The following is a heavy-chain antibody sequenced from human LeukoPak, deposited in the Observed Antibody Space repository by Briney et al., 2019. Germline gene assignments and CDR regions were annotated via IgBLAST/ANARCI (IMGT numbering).Heavy chain of an antibody. J-gene: IGHJ5*02. CDR2: IIPIFGTA. CDR3: ARSAYCGGDCYSNWFDP. V-gene: IGHV1-69*01. D-gene: IGHD2-21*02. CDR1: GGTFSSYA. Sequence: SVKVSCKASGGTFSSYAISWVRQAPGQGLEWMGGIIPIFGTANYAQKFQGRVTITADESTSTAYMELSSLRSEDTAVYYCARSAYCGGDCYSNWFDPWGQGTLVTVSS.